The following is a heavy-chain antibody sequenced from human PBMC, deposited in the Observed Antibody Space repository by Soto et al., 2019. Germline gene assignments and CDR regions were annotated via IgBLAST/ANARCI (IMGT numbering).Heavy chain of an antibody. CDR2: INPNSGGT. CDR1: GYAFTSYY. D-gene: IGHD3-22*01. Sequence: ASVKVSCKTSGYAFTSYYVHWVRQAPGQGLEWIGIINPNSGGTNYAQKFQGWVTMTRDTSISTAYMELSRLRSDDTAVYYCASGYDSSGHDAFDIWGQGTMVTVSS. J-gene: IGHJ3*02. V-gene: IGHV1-2*04. CDR3: ASGYDSSGHDAFDI.